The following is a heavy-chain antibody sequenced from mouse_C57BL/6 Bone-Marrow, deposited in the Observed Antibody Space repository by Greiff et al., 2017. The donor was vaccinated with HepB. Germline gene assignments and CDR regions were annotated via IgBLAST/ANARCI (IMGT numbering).Heavy chain of an antibody. CDR3: ARGYGSRGYWYFDV. V-gene: IGHV1-82*01. Sequence: VQLQQSGPELVKPGASVKISCKASGYAFSSSWMNWVKQRPGKGLEWIGRIYPGDGDTNYNGKFKGKATLTADKSSSTAYMQLSSLTAEDSAVYFCARGYGSRGYWYFDVWGTGTTVTVSS. CDR1: GYAFSSSW. J-gene: IGHJ1*03. D-gene: IGHD1-1*01. CDR2: IYPGDGDT.